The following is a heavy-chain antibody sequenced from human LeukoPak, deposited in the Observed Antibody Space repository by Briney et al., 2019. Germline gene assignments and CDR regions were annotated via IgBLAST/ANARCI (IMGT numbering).Heavy chain of an antibody. Sequence: GGSLRLSCAASGFTFSSYAMIWVRQAPGKGLEWGSAISGTGGSTYYADSVKGRFTISRDNSKNTLYLQMNSLRADDTAVYYCAGGVGASHFDYWGQGTLVTVSS. J-gene: IGHJ4*02. CDR3: AGGVGASHFDY. D-gene: IGHD1-26*01. CDR2: ISGTGGST. V-gene: IGHV3-23*01. CDR1: GFTFSSYA.